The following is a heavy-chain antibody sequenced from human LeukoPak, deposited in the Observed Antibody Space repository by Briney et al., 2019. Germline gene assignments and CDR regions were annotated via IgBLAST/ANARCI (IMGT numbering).Heavy chain of an antibody. V-gene: IGHV4-39*01. D-gene: IGHD5-18*01. Sequence: SETLSLTCTVSGGSISSSSYYWGWIRQPPGKGLEWIGSIYYSGSTYYNPSLKSRVTISVDTSKNQFSLKLSSVTAADTAVYYCARLYSYGSNFDYWGQGTLVTVSS. CDR1: GGSISSSSYY. J-gene: IGHJ4*02. CDR3: ARLYSYGSNFDY. CDR2: IYYSGST.